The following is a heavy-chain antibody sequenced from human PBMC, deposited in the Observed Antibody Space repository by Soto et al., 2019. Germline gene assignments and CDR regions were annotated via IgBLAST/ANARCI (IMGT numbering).Heavy chain of an antibody. J-gene: IGHJ4*02. V-gene: IGHV3-23*01. CDR2: ISGGGDFI. CDR1: GFTFNNYA. CDR3: ARAQLKDGDYLCAD. D-gene: IGHD4-17*01. Sequence: EVQLLESGGGLVQPGGSLRLSCAASGFTFNNYAMNWVRQAPGMGPEWVSVISGGGDFIYYADSVKGRFTISRDNSENTLYLQMSSLTTADTAVYYCARAQLKDGDYLCADWGQGTLVTVSS.